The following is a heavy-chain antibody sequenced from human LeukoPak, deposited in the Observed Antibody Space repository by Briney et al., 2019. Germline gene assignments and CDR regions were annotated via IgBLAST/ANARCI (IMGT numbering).Heavy chain of an antibody. J-gene: IGHJ6*03. D-gene: IGHD4-17*01. CDR1: GGSINSYC. Sequence: SETLSLTCTVSGGSINSYCWSWIRQPAGKGLEWIGRISTSGSSNYNPSLKSRVTMSVDTSKNQFSLRLISVTAADTAVYYCARAAYGDYRYYYFYLDVWGKGTTVTVSS. CDR3: ARAAYGDYRYYYFYLDV. V-gene: IGHV4-4*07. CDR2: ISTSGSS.